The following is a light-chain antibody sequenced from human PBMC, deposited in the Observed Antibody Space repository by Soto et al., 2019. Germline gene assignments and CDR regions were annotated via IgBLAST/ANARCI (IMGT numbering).Light chain of an antibody. CDR1: QSISSN. CDR3: QQYDDWPWT. J-gene: IGKJ1*01. Sequence: EIVMTQSPATLSVSPGERATLSCRANQSISSNLAWYQQKPGQAPRLLIYGAATRATGIPARFSGSGSGTEFILTISSLQSEDFAFYYCQQYDDWPWTFGQGTKVDIK. CDR2: GAA. V-gene: IGKV3-15*01.